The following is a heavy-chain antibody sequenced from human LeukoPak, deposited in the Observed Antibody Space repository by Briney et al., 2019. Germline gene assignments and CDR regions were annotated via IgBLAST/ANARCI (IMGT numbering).Heavy chain of an antibody. CDR3: ARAGAYSWTFDY. D-gene: IGHD2-15*01. CDR1: GGSISGYY. CDR2: VYYTGST. Sequence: SETLSLTCTVSGGSISGYYWSWIRQPTGKGLEWIANVYYTGSTNYNPSLKSRLTMSIDTSKNQFSLQLSSLTAADTAVYYCARAGAYSWTFDYLGQGTLVAVSS. J-gene: IGHJ4*02. V-gene: IGHV4-59*01.